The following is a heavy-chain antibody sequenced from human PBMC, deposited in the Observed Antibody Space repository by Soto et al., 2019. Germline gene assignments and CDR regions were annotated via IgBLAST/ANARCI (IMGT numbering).Heavy chain of an antibody. D-gene: IGHD5-18*01. Sequence: GGSLRLSCAASGFTFRSYAMHWVRQAPGKGLEWVAAISYDENNRYYTDSVKGRFTISRDNSKNTLYLQVNSLRAEDTAVYYCARALDTAIASKDNWFDPWGQGTLVTSPQ. CDR2: ISYDENNR. J-gene: IGHJ5*02. CDR3: ARALDTAIASKDNWFDP. CDR1: GFTFRSYA. V-gene: IGHV3-30-3*01.